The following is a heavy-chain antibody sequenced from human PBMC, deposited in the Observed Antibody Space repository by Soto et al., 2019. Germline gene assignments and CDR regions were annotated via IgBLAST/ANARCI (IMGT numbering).Heavy chain of an antibody. D-gene: IGHD3-3*01. V-gene: IGHV4-59*01. J-gene: IGHJ4*02. CDR3: ARGRITTFGVVSSFFDS. Sequence: PSETLSLTCTVSGGSISSYYWSWIRQPPGKGLEWIGYIYYSGSTNYNPSLKSRVTISVDTSKNQFSLKLSSVTAADTAVYYCARGRITTFGVVSSFFDSWGQGTLVTVCS. CDR1: GGSISSYY. CDR2: IYYSGST.